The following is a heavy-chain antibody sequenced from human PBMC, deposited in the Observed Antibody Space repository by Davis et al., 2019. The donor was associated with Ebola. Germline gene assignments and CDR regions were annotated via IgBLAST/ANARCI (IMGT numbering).Heavy chain of an antibody. CDR2: INHSGST. CDR3: ARDLLVPTAPNFDY. Sequence: GSLRLSCTVSGGSISSYYWSWIRQPPGKGLEWIGEINHSGSTNYNPSLKSRVTISVDTSKNQFSLKLSSVTAADTAVYYCARDLLVPTAPNFDYWGQGTLVTVSS. J-gene: IGHJ4*02. V-gene: IGHV4-34*01. CDR1: GGSISSYY. D-gene: IGHD2-2*01.